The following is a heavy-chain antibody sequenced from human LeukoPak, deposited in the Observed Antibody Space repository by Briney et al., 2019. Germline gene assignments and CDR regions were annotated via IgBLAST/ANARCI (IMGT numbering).Heavy chain of an antibody. CDR3: ASSRWRKKDTAMVPDY. V-gene: IGHV1-69*04. Sequence: ASVKVSCKASGGTFSSYAISWVRQAPGQGLEWMGRIIPILGIANYAQKFQGRVTITADKSTSTAYMELSSLRSEDTAVYYCASSRWRKKDTAMVPDYWGQGTLVTVSS. D-gene: IGHD5-18*01. CDR2: IIPILGIA. CDR1: GGTFSSYA. J-gene: IGHJ4*02.